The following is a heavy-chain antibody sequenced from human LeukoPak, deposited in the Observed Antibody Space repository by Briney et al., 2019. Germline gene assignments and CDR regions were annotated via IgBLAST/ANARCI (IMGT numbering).Heavy chain of an antibody. CDR3: ARGPRYCSSTSCYVCID. V-gene: IGHV1-18*04. Sequence: ASVKVSCKASGYTFTSYGISWVRQAPGQGLEWMGWISAYNGNTNYAQKLQGRVTMTTDTSTSTAYMELRSLRSDDTAVYYCARGPRYCSSTSCYVCIDWGQGTLVTVSS. D-gene: IGHD2-2*01. CDR1: GYTFTSYG. J-gene: IGHJ4*02. CDR2: ISAYNGNT.